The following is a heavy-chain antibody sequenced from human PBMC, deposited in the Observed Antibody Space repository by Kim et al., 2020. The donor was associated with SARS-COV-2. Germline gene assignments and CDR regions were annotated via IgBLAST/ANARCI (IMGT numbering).Heavy chain of an antibody. V-gene: IGHV3-23*01. Sequence: GGSLRLSCAASGFTFSSYAMSWVRQAPGKGLEWVSAISGSGGSTYYADSVKGRFTISRDNSKNTLYLQMNSLRAEDTAVYYCAKDYYDSSGRTHYYYGMDVCGHGTTVTVSS. J-gene: IGHJ6*02. D-gene: IGHD3-22*01. CDR2: ISGSGGST. CDR3: AKDYYDSSGRTHYYYGMDV. CDR1: GFTFSSYA.